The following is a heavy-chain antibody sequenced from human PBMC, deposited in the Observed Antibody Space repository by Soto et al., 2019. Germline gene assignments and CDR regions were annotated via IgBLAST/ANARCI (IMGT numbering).Heavy chain of an antibody. Sequence: QVQLVESGGGVVQPGRSLRLSCAASGFTFSSYAMHWVRQAPGKGLEWVAVISYDGSNKYYADSVKGRFTISRDNSKNTLYLQMNSLRAEDTAVYYCARDRGDYGDYWPPDYWGQGTLVTVSS. CDR1: GFTFSSYA. J-gene: IGHJ4*02. CDR2: ISYDGSNK. V-gene: IGHV3-30-3*01. CDR3: ARDRGDYGDYWPPDY. D-gene: IGHD4-17*01.